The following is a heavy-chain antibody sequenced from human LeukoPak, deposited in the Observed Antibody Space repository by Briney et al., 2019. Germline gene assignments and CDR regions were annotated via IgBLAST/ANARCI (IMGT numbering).Heavy chain of an antibody. J-gene: IGHJ4*02. CDR3: ARVDSGRYYGHDY. D-gene: IGHD1-26*01. V-gene: IGHV1-18*01. CDR2: ISVYNGNT. CDR1: GYTLSNYD. Sequence: ASVKVSCKASGYTLSNYDISWVRQAPGQGLEWIGWISVYNGNTNYAQKFQGRVTMTTDTSTNTAYMELRSLRSDDTAMYYCARVDSGRYYGHDYWGQGTLVTVTS.